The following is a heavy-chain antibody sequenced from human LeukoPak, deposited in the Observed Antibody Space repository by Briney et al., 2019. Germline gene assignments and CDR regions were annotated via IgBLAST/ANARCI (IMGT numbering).Heavy chain of an antibody. D-gene: IGHD4-11*01. CDR3: ATYSNYAYWYFDL. CDR2: FDPEDGET. Sequence: ASVKVSCKVSGYTLTELSMHWVRQAPGKWLEWMGGFDPEDGETIYAQKFQGRVTMTEDTSTDTAYMELSSLRSEDTAVYYCATYSNYAYWYFDLWGRGTLVTVSS. CDR1: GYTLTELS. V-gene: IGHV1-24*01. J-gene: IGHJ2*01.